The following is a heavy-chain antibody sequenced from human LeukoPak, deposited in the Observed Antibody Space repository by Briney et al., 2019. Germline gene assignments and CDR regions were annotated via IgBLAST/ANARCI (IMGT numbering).Heavy chain of an antibody. D-gene: IGHD1-26*01. CDR1: GFTFSNYA. CDR3: AKGGQWELRFFLD. CDR2: IFYDGTTK. Sequence: PGGSLRLSCAASGFTFSNYAMHWVRQAPGKGLEWVAVIFYDGTTKYYADSVKGRFTISRDNSKNTLYLQMNSLRAEDTAVYYCAKGGQWELRFFLDWGQGTLVTVSS. V-gene: IGHV3-30*04. J-gene: IGHJ4*02.